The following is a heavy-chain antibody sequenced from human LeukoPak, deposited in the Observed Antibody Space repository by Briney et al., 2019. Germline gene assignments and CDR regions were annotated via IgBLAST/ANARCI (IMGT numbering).Heavy chain of an antibody. CDR3: AKIYTGTTFGY. V-gene: IGHV3-23*01. CDR2: MTGSGRRT. D-gene: IGHD1-1*01. CDR1: GFTFSSYA. J-gene: IGHJ4*02. Sequence: GGSLRLSCAASGFTFSSYAMSWVRQAPGKGLEWVSSMTGSGRRTYYADSVKGRFTISRDNSKNTLYLQMNSLRAEDTAVYYCAKIYTGTTFGYWGQGTLVTVSS.